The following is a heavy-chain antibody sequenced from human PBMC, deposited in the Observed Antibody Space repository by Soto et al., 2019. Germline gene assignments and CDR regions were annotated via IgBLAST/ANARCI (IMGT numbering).Heavy chain of an antibody. CDR1: GDSVSSGLYF. V-gene: IGHV4-61*01. CDR3: ARVFPDGWYAFDY. CDR2: IYYSGST. J-gene: IGHJ4*02. D-gene: IGHD6-19*01. Sequence: PSETLSLTCTVSGDSVSSGLYFWSWIRQPPGKGLEWIGYIYYSGSTTYNPSLKSRITISVDTSKNQFSLKLSSVTAADTALYYCARVFPDGWYAFDYWGQGTLVTVSS.